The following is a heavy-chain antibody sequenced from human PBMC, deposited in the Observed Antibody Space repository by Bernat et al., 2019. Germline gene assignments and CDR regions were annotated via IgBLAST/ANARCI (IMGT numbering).Heavy chain of an antibody. Sequence: EVQLVESGGGLVQPGGSLRLSCAASGFTFSSYAMNWVRKAPGKGLEYVSAISTDGGGTYYANSVKGRFTVSRDNSKNTLHLQMGSLRAEDMAVYYCARYSRSSYDYWGQGTPVTVSS. V-gene: IGHV3-64*01. CDR1: GFTFSSYA. D-gene: IGHD6-6*01. J-gene: IGHJ4*02. CDR2: ISTDGGGT. CDR3: ARYSRSSYDY.